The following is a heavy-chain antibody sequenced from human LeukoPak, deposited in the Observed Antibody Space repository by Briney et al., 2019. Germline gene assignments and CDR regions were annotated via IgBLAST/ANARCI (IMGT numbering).Heavy chain of an antibody. V-gene: IGHV4-34*01. CDR2: INHSGST. CDR1: GGSFSGYY. D-gene: IGHD3-22*01. CDR3: AILTAYYYDSSGYYTRYPY. Sequence: SETLSLTCAVYGGSFSGYYWSWICQPPGKGLEWIGEINHSGSTNYNPSLKSRVTISVDTSKNQFSLKLSSVTAADTAVYYCAILTAYYYDSSGYYTRYPYWGRGTLVTVSS. J-gene: IGHJ4*02.